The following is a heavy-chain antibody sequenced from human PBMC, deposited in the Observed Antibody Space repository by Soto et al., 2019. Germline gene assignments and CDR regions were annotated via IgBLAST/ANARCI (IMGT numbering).Heavy chain of an antibody. V-gene: IGHV3-11*05. Sequence: QVPLVESGGGLVKPGGSLRLSCAASGFIFSDYYLSWVRQAPGKGLEWISYISSSGTYTNYADSVQGRFTISRDNAKNSLFLQMNSLRAEDTAVYYCARIYGTYPPAWGQGTLVTVSS. CDR2: ISSSGTYT. J-gene: IGHJ5*02. CDR1: GFIFSDYY. D-gene: IGHD4-17*01. CDR3: ARIYGTYPPA.